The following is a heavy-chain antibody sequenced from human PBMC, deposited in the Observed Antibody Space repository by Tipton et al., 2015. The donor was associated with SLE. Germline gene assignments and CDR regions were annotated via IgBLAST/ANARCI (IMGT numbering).Heavy chain of an antibody. V-gene: IGHV1-69*01. D-gene: IGHD6-13*01. CDR2: IIPIFGTA. Sequence: QVQLVQSGAEVKKPGSSVKVSCKASGGTFSSYAISWVRQAPGQGLEWMGGIIPIFGTANYAQKFQGRVTITADESTSTAYMELSSLRSEDTAVYYCARSPTNIEKYIPATGTGDCLDCWGQGTLVTVSS. CDR1: GGTFSSYA. J-gene: IGHJ4*02. CDR3: ARSPTNIEKYIPATGTGDCLDC.